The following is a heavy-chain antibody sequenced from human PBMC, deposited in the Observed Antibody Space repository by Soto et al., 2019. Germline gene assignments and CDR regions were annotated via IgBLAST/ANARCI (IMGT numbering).Heavy chain of an antibody. CDR1: GGSFSGYY. D-gene: IGHD3-9*01. V-gene: IGHV4-34*01. Sequence: SETLSLTCAVYGGSFSGYYWSWIRQPPGKGLEWIGEINHSGSTNYNPSLKSRVTISVDTSKNQFSLKLSSVTAADTAVYYCARDARLRIFTGWWFDPWGQGTLVTVSS. CDR3: ARDARLRIFTGWWFDP. CDR2: INHSGST. J-gene: IGHJ5*02.